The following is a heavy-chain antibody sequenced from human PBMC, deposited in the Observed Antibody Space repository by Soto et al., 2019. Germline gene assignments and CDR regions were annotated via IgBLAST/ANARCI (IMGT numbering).Heavy chain of an antibody. CDR2: IHYSGNT. CDR1: GDSISSSSHY. D-gene: IGHD6-13*01. Sequence: SETLSLTCTVSGDSISSSSHYWSWIRQHPGKGLEWIGYIHYSGNTRYNPSLKSRLTISVDTSKNQFSLMLSSLTAADTAVYFCARARVPYSSTWYRYDYYGMDIWGQGTTVTVSS. V-gene: IGHV4-31*03. CDR3: ARARVPYSSTWYRYDYYGMDI. J-gene: IGHJ6*02.